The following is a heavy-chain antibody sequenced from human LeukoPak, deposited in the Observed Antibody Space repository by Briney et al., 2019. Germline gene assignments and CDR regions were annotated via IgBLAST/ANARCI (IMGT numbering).Heavy chain of an antibody. D-gene: IGHD5-12*01. CDR2: ISRTGSYI. CDR1: GFTFSSYS. V-gene: IGHV3-21*01. CDR3: ARVKEASAFDV. Sequence: GGSLRLSCAASGFTFSSYSMNWVRQAPGKGLEWVSSISRTGSYIYYADLVKGRFTISRDNAKNSLYLQMNSLRAEDTAVYYCARVKEASAFDVWGQGTMVTVSS. J-gene: IGHJ3*01.